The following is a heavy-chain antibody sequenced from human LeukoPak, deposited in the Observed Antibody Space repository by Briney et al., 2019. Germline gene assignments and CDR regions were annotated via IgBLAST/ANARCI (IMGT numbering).Heavy chain of an antibody. Sequence: PSETLSLTCTVSGASLSSGSYYWSWIRQPAGKVLEWIGRIYPSGSTDYNPSLKSRVTISIDTSKNQFSLKQSSVTAADTAVYYCARAYCSGVTCYHSRGWFDPWGQGTLVTVSS. J-gene: IGHJ5*02. D-gene: IGHD2-15*01. CDR1: GASLSSGSYY. V-gene: IGHV4-61*02. CDR3: ARAYCSGVTCYHSRGWFDP. CDR2: IYPSGST.